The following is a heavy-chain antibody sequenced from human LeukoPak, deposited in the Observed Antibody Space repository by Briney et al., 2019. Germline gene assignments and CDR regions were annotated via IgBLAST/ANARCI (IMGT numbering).Heavy chain of an antibody. CDR2: INHSGST. D-gene: IGHD2-2*01. CDR1: GGSISGYY. V-gene: IGHV4-34*01. CDR3: ATLSSEGSDY. Sequence: SETLSLTCTVSGGSISGYYWSWIRQPPGKGLEWIGEINHSGSTNYNPSLKSRVTISVDTSKNQFSLKLSSVTAADTAVYYCATLSSEGSDYWGQGTLVTVSS. J-gene: IGHJ4*02.